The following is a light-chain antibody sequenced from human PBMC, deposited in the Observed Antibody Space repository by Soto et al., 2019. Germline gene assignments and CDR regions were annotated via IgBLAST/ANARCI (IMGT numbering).Light chain of an antibody. CDR3: QQSYSSPRT. CDR1: QSIISY. CDR2: AAS. Sequence: DIQMTQSPSSLSASVGDRVTITCQSSQSIISYLNWYQQKAGKAPQLLIYAASSLQSGVPARFSGGGSGTHFILSISSLQPEDSAIYYCQQSYSSPRTFGQGTKLEI. V-gene: IGKV1-39*01. J-gene: IGKJ2*01.